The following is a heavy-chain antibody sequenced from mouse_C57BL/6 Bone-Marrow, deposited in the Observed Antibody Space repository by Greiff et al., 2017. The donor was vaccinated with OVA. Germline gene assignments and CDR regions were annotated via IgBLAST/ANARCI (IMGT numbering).Heavy chain of an antibody. CDR3: AREFVPYYYGSSYGAY. V-gene: IGHV5-4*01. J-gene: IGHJ3*01. Sequence: EVQGVESGGGLVKPGGSLKLSCAASGFTFSSYAMSWVRQTPEKRLEWVATISDGGSYTYYPDNVKGRFTISRDNAKNNLYLQMSHLKSEDTAMYYCAREFVPYYYGSSYGAYWGQGTLVTVSA. CDR2: ISDGGSYT. CDR1: GFTFSSYA. D-gene: IGHD1-1*01.